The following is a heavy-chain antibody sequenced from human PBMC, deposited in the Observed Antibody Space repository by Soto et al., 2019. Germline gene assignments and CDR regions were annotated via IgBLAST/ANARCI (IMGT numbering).Heavy chain of an antibody. V-gene: IGHV4-30-4*01. CDR1: GGSISSGDYY. Sequence: QVQLQESGPGLVKPSQTLSLTCTVSGGSISSGDYYWSWIRQPPGKGLEWMGYINYIGSTYHNPSLESRITISVDTSKNQFSLKLSSVTAADTAVYYCARTFCSGSSCYYYFSRMDVWGQGTTVTVSS. D-gene: IGHD2-15*01. J-gene: IGHJ6*02. CDR3: ARTFCSGSSCYYYFSRMDV. CDR2: INYIGST.